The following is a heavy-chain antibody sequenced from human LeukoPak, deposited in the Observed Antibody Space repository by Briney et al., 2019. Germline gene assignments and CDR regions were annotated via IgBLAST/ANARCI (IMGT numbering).Heavy chain of an antibody. D-gene: IGHD2-2*01. CDR2: INPSGGST. CDR1: GGNFSSYA. CDR3: AREGVLVVVVPAAEARYFQH. J-gene: IGHJ1*01. V-gene: IGHV1-46*01. Sequence: ASVKVSCKASGGNFSSYAISWVRQAPGQGLEWMGIINPSGGSTSYAQKFQGRVTMTRDTSTSTVYMELSSLRSEDTAVYYCAREGVLVVVVPAAEARYFQHWGQGTLVTVSS.